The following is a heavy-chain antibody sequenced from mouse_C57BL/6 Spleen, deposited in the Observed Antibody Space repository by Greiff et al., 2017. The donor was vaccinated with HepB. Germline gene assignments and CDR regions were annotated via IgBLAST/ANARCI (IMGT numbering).Heavy chain of an antibody. D-gene: IGHD1-1*01. CDR1: GYSITSGYY. V-gene: IGHV3-6*01. CDR2: ISYDGSN. CDR3: ASRYGSSYAMDY. Sequence: ESGPGLVKPSQSLSLTCSVTGYSITSGYYWNWIRQFPGNKLEWMGYISYDGSNNYNPSLKNRISITRDTSKNQFFLKLNSVTTEDTATYYCASRYGSSYAMDYWGQGTSVTVSS. J-gene: IGHJ4*01.